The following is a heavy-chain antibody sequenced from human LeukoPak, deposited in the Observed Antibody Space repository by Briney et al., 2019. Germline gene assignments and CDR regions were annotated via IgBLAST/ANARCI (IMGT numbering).Heavy chain of an antibody. V-gene: IGHV4-59*01. D-gene: IGHD5-12*01. CDR3: ARSRWLRFETPFDY. CDR2: IYYSGST. CDR1: GGSISSYY. Sequence: PSETLSLTCTVSGGSISSYYWSWIRQPPGKGLEWIGYIYYSGSTNYNPSLKSRVTISVDTSKNQFSLKLSSVTAADTAVYYCARSRWLRFETPFDYRGQGTLVTVSS. J-gene: IGHJ4*02.